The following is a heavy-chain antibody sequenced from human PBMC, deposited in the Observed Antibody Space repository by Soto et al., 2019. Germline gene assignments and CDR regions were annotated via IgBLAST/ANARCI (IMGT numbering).Heavy chain of an antibody. CDR3: ARTLISWSGYAQYFDY. D-gene: IGHD3-3*01. J-gene: IGHJ4*02. CDR2: INHSGST. CDR1: GGSFSDYY. Sequence: QVQLQQRGAGLLKPSETLSLTCAVYGGSFSDYYWSWIRQPPGKGLEWIGDINHSGSTYYNPSLKDRFSISVDTSNNQVSLRLTSVTAADTGIYYCARTLISWSGYAQYFDYWGQGTLVTVSS. V-gene: IGHV4-34*01.